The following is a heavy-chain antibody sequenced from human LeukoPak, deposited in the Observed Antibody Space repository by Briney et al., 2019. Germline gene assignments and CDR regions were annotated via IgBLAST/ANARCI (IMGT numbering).Heavy chain of an antibody. V-gene: IGHV3-74*03. J-gene: IGHJ4*02. CDR3: AREGRVSGYDFDR. CDR1: GFTFSSYW. D-gene: IGHD5-12*01. CDR2: INSDGSSI. Sequence: PGGSLRLSCAASGFTFSSYWMHWVRQAPGKGLVWVSRINSDGSSITYADSVKGRFTISRDNAKNTLFLQMNSLRVEDTAVYYCAREGRVSGYDFDRWAQGTLVTVSS.